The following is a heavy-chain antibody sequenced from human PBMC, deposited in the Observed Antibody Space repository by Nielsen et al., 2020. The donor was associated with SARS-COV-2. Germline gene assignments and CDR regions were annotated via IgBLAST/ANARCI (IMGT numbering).Heavy chain of an antibody. CDR1: GYSFTSYW. V-gene: IGHV5-51*01. J-gene: IGHJ6*02. CDR3: ARHGGYSYGPGAPHYYYGMDV. Sequence: GESLKISCKGSGYSFTSYWIGWVRQMPGKGLEWMGIIYPGDSDTRYSPSFQGQVTISADKSISTAYLQWSSLKASDTAMYYCARHGGYSYGPGAPHYYYGMDVWGQGTTVTVSS. D-gene: IGHD5-18*01. CDR2: IYPGDSDT.